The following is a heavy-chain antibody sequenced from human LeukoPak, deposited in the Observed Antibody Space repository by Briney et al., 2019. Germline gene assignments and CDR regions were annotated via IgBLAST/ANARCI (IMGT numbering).Heavy chain of an antibody. CDR3: AKTKGYSYGYYFDY. Sequence: SGGSLRLSCAASGFTFSSYAMHWVRQSLGKGPEWVAVMSYDGFNKYYADSVKGRFTISRDNSKNTLYLQMNSLRAEDTAVYYCAKTKGYSYGYYFDYWGQGTLVTVSS. CDR1: GFTFSSYA. J-gene: IGHJ4*02. V-gene: IGHV3-30*18. D-gene: IGHD5-18*01. CDR2: MSYDGFNK.